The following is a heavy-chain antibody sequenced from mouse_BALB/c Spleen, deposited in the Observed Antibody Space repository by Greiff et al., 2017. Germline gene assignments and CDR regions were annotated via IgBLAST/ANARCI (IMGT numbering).Heavy chain of an antibody. J-gene: IGHJ4*01. D-gene: IGHD1-1*02. CDR2: ISSGGST. CDR1: GFTFSSYA. CDR3: ARGGNYDYAMDY. Sequence: EVHLVESGGGLVKPGGSLKLSCAASGFTFSSYAMSWVRQTPEKRLEWVASISSGGSTYYPDSVKGRFTISRDNARNILYLQMSSLRSEDTAMYYCARGGNYDYAMDYWGQGTSVTVSS. V-gene: IGHV5-6-5*01.